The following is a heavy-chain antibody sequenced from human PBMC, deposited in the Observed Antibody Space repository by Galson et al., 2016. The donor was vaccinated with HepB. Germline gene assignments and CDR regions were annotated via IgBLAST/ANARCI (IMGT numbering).Heavy chain of an antibody. Sequence: SLRLSCAASGFTFSDFYMSWIRQAPGKGLEWVAYISDSGRTIYYADSVKGRFTISRDNAENSLYLQMNSLRAEDTAVYYCAGSRAFDIWGQGTMVTVSS. J-gene: IGHJ3*02. CDR3: AGSRAFDI. CDR2: ISDSGRTI. CDR1: GFTFSDFY. V-gene: IGHV3-11*01.